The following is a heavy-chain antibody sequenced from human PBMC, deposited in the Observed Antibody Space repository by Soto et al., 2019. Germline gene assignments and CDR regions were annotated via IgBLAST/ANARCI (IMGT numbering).Heavy chain of an antibody. V-gene: IGHV4-30-4*01. CDR3: ARAGFSYGNLLF. CDR2: VFYSGAT. Sequence: SETLSLTCNVSGGPIKTGDYYWNWIRQPPGKGLEWIGYVFYSGATNYSPSLKSRAAISMDTSKNQFSLSLTSVTAADTAVYYCARAGFSYGNLLFWGQGIRVTVSS. J-gene: IGHJ4*02. CDR1: GGPIKTGDYY. D-gene: IGHD3-10*01.